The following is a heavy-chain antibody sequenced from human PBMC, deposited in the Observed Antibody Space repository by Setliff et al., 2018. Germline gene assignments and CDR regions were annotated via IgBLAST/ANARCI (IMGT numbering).Heavy chain of an antibody. CDR3: ARAPPKIVVTVAALDY. J-gene: IGHJ4*02. CDR2: INPSGGLT. Sequence: ASVKVSCKASGYTLTNYYMHWVRQAPGQGLEWMGIINPSGGLTRYAQKFQGRVTMTRDTSTSTVYMEVSSLRSEDTAVYYCARAPPKIVVTVAALDYWGQGALVTVSS. V-gene: IGHV1-46*01. CDR1: GYTLTNYY. D-gene: IGHD2-15*01.